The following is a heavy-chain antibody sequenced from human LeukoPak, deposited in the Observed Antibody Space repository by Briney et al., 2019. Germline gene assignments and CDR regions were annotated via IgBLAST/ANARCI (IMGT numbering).Heavy chain of an antibody. CDR3: ARVTEKQYLPFDS. CDR2: TYYRSRWYN. D-gene: IGHD6-19*01. V-gene: IGHV6-1*01. Sequence: SQTLSLTCAISGDSVSSNSAAWNWIRQSPSRGLEWLGRTYYRSRWYNEYALSVKSRISINPDTSKNQFPLQLNSVTPEDTAVYYCARVTEKQYLPFDSWGQGTLVTVSS. J-gene: IGHJ4*02. CDR1: GDSVSSNSAA.